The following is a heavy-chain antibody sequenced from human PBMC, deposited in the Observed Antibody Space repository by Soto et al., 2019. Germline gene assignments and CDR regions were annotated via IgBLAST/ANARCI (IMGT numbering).Heavy chain of an antibody. CDR2: IYNSGST. CDR1: GRSISSYY. CDR3: ARTVDTTTDYYYYGMDV. J-gene: IGHJ6*02. V-gene: IGHV4-59*01. D-gene: IGHD5-18*01. Sequence: PSETLSLTGTVSGRSISSYYWSWIRQPPGQGLEWIGYIYNSGSTNYNPSLKSRVTISADTSTNQFSLKLRSVSAADTAVYYCARTVDTTTDYYYYGMDVWGQGTTVTVS.